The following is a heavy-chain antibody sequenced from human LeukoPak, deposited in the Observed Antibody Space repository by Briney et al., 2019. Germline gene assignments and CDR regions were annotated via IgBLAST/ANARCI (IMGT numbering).Heavy chain of an antibody. CDR3: ARAYSSSKHWFDP. CDR2: IYYSGST. Sequence: SETLSLTCTVSGGSISSRSYYWGWIRKPPGKGLEWIGSIYYSGSTYYNPSLKSRVTISVDTSKNQFSLKLSSVTAADTAVYYCARAYSSSKHWFDPWGQGTLVTVSS. J-gene: IGHJ5*02. D-gene: IGHD6-13*01. V-gene: IGHV4-39*01. CDR1: GGSISSRSYY.